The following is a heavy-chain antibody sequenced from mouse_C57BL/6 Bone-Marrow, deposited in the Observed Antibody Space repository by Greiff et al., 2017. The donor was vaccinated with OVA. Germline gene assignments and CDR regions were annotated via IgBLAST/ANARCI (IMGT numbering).Heavy chain of an antibody. CDR1: GFNIKDDY. CDR2: IDPENGDT. V-gene: IGHV14-4*01. Sequence: EVKLVESGAELVRPGASVKLSCTASGFNIKDDYMHWVKQRPEQGLEWIGWIDPENGDTEYASKFQGKATITADTSSNTAYLQLSSLTSEDTAVYYCTTGAGYYAMDYWGQGTSVTVSS. J-gene: IGHJ4*01. CDR3: TTGAGYYAMDY.